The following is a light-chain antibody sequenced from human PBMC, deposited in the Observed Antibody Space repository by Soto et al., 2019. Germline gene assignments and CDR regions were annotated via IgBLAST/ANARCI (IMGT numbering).Light chain of an antibody. CDR2: AAS. V-gene: IGKV1-27*01. CDR3: QKYSSVIT. J-gene: IGKJ5*01. CDR1: QGISNF. Sequence: DIQMTQSPSSLSASVGDRVTITCRASQGISNFLARYQQKPGKVPKLLISAASTLQSVVPSRFSGSGSGTDFTLTITSLQPEDVATYYCQKYSSVITFGQGTRLEIK.